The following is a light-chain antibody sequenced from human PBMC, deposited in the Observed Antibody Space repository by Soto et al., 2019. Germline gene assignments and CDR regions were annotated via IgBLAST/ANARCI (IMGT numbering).Light chain of an antibody. V-gene: IGKV3-15*01. Sequence: EVVMTQSPATLSVSPGGRVTLSCRASQTVHSNLAWYQQRPGQAPSLLISYASTRATGIPARFSGSGSGTEFTLTISSLQSEDSGVYYCQHYSNWPPTFGPGTKVEIK. CDR3: QHYSNWPPT. J-gene: IGKJ3*01. CDR1: QTVHSN. CDR2: YAS.